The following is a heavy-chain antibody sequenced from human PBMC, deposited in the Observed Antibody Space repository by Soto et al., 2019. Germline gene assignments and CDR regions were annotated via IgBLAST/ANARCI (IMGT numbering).Heavy chain of an antibody. D-gene: IGHD2-2*01. CDR1: GFTFSSYW. V-gene: IGHV3-74*01. CDR2: INSDGSST. J-gene: IGHJ4*02. CDR3: ARELHQLPHFDY. Sequence: PGGSLRLSCAASGFTFSSYWMHWVRQAPGKGLVWVSRINSDGSSTSYADSVKGRFTISRDSAKNTLYLQMNSLRAEDTAVYYCARELHQLPHFDYWGQGTLVTVSS.